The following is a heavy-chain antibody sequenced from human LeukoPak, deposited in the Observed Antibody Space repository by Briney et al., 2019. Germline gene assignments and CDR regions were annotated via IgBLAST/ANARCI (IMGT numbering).Heavy chain of an antibody. CDR3: ARSYYGSGSNYGMDV. Sequence: GASVKVSCKASGGTFSSYAISWVRQAPGQGLEWMGRIIPIFGIATYAQKFQDRVTITADKSTSTAYMELSSLRSEDTAVYYCARSYYGSGSNYGMDVWGQGTTVTVSS. CDR2: IIPIFGIA. V-gene: IGHV1-69*04. CDR1: GGTFSSYA. D-gene: IGHD3-10*01. J-gene: IGHJ6*02.